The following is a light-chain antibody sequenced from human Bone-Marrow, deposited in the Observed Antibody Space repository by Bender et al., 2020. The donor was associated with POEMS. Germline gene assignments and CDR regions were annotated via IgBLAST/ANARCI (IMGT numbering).Light chain of an antibody. CDR1: ALPKSY. CDR2: KDI. Sequence: SYVLTQPPSVSVAPGQTARITCSGDALPKSYAYWYQQKPGQAPVLVIYKDIERPSGIPERLSGSSSGTIATLTISGVQAEDEADYYCQSTDSSGAFIFGTGTKVTVL. CDR3: QSTDSSGAFI. V-gene: IGLV3-25*03. J-gene: IGLJ1*01.